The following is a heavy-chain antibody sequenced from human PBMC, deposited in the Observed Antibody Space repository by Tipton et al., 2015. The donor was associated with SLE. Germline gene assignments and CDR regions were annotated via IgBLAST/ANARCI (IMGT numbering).Heavy chain of an antibody. Sequence: TLSLTCTVSGGSISSGSYYWSWIRQPAGKGLEWIGHIYTSGSTNYNPSLKSRVTISVDTSKNQFSLKLSSVTAADTAVYYCARCGTDAWCDPWGQGTLVTVSS. CDR3: ARCGTDAWCDP. CDR2: IYTSGST. J-gene: IGHJ5*02. D-gene: IGHD1-14*01. V-gene: IGHV4-61*09. CDR1: GGSISSGSYY.